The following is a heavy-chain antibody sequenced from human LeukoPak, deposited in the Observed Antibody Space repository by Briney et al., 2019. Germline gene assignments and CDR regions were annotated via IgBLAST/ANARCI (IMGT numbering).Heavy chain of an antibody. V-gene: IGHV3-48*04. CDR1: GFTFSSYS. CDR3: ARDWWRAAGGMDY. D-gene: IGHD6-13*01. CDR2: ISSSGSTI. J-gene: IGHJ4*02. Sequence: GGSLRLSCAASGFTFSSYSMNRVRQAPGKGLEWVSYISSSGSTIYYADSVKGRFTISRDNAKNSLYLQMNSLRAEDTAVYYCARDWWRAAGGMDYWGQGTLVTVSS.